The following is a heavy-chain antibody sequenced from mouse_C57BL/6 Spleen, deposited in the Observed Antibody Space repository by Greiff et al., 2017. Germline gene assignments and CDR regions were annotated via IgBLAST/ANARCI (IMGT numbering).Heavy chain of an antibody. CDR2: IYPGDGDT. CDR3: EKYDYDANYYAMDY. V-gene: IGHV1-82*01. CDR1: GYAFSSSW. J-gene: IGHJ4*01. Sequence: VQLQQSGPELVKPGASVKISCKASGYAFSSSWMNWVKQRPGKGLEWIGRIYPGDGDTNYNGKFKGKATLTADKSSSTAYMQLSSLTSEDSAVYFCEKYDYDANYYAMDYWGQGTSVTVSS. D-gene: IGHD2-4*01.